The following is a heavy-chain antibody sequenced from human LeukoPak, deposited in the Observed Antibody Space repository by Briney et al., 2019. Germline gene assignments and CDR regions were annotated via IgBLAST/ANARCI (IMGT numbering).Heavy chain of an antibody. CDR2: IYHSGST. J-gene: IGHJ3*02. V-gene: IGHV4-4*02. CDR1: GGSISSSNW. Sequence: SETLSLTCAVSGGSISSSNWWSWVRQPPGKGLEWIGEIYHSGSTNYNPSPKSRVTISVDKSKNQFSLKLSSVTAADTAVYYCARTPSIVMITFGGVIVDAFDIWGQGTMVTVSS. D-gene: IGHD3-16*02. CDR3: ARTPSIVMITFGGVIVDAFDI.